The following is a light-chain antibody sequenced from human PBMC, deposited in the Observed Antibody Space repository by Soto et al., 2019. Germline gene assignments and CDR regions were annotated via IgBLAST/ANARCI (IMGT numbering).Light chain of an antibody. Sequence: QSVLTQPASVSGSPGQSITISCTGTSSDVGYYNYVSWYQHHPGKAPKLIIYDVTNRPSGVSYRFSGSKSGSTASLTISGLQAEDEADYYCSSYASSSTLLFGTGTKLTVL. CDR1: SSDVGYYNY. J-gene: IGLJ1*01. CDR2: DVT. V-gene: IGLV2-14*03. CDR3: SSYASSSTLL.